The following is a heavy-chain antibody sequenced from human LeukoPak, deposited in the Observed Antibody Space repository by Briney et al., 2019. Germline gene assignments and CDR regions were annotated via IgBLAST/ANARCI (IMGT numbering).Heavy chain of an antibody. CDR2: ISSSNTYI. J-gene: IGHJ4*02. V-gene: IGHV3-21*01. CDR1: GFAFSSHG. D-gene: IGHD3-22*01. CDR3: AREANYYDSAFFDY. Sequence: GGSLRLSCVASGFAFSSHGMNWVRQAPGKGLEWVSSISSSNTYIYYADSVKGRFTISRDNAKNSLYLQMNSLRAEDTAVYYCAREANYYDSAFFDYWGQGTLVTVSS.